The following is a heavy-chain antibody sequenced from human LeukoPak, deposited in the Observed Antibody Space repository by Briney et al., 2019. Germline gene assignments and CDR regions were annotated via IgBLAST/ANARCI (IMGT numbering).Heavy chain of an antibody. V-gene: IGHV3-53*01. CDR2: IYSGGST. Sequence: GGSLRLSCAASGFTVSSNYMSWVRQAPGKGLEWVSVIYSGGSTYYADSVKGRFTISRGNSKNTLYLQMNSLRAEDTAVYYCARARLKRGGYGMDVWGQGTTVTVSS. J-gene: IGHJ6*02. CDR3: ARARLKRGGYGMDV. CDR1: GFTVSSNY. D-gene: IGHD3-16*01.